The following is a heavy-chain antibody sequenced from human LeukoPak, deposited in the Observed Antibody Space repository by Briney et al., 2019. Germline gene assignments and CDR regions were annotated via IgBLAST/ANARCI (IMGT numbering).Heavy chain of an antibody. Sequence: SETLSLTCTVSGGSISSGSYYWSWIRQPAGKGLEWIGRIYTSGSTDYNPSPKSRVTISVDTSKNQFSLKLSSVTAADTAVYYCARGRGFTIFELTDFDYWGQGTLVTVSS. CDR2: IYTSGST. CDR3: ARGRGFTIFELTDFDY. CDR1: GGSISSGSYY. J-gene: IGHJ4*02. V-gene: IGHV4-61*02. D-gene: IGHD3-3*01.